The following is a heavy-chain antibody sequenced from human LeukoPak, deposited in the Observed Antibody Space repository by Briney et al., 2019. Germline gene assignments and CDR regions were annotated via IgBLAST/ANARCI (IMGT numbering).Heavy chain of an antibody. CDR1: GYTYTSYY. CDR2: INPNSGGT. D-gene: IGHD3-3*01. J-gene: IGHJ3*02. CDR3: ARDPIFRFLEWLNGDAFDI. Sequence: ASVKVSCKASGYTYTSYYMHWVRQAPGQGLEWLGWINPNSGGTNYAQKFQGRVTMTRDTSISTAYMELSRLRSDDTAVYYCARDPIFRFLEWLNGDAFDIWGQGTMVTVSS. V-gene: IGHV1-2*02.